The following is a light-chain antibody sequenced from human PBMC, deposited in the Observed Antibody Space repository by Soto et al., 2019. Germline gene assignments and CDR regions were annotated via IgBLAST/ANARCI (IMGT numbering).Light chain of an antibody. CDR3: QQSYSTVWT. Sequence: DIQMTQSPSSLSASVGDRVTITCRASQSIRNYLNWYQQKPGEAPNLLIYAASSLQSGVPSRFSGSASGTDFTLTISSLQPGDFATYYCQQSYSTVWTFGRGTRVEIK. CDR1: QSIRNY. V-gene: IGKV1-39*01. CDR2: AAS. J-gene: IGKJ1*01.